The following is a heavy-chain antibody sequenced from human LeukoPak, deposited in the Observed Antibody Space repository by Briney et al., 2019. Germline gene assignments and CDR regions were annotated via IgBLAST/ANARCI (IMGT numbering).Heavy chain of an antibody. D-gene: IGHD7-27*01. J-gene: IGHJ4*02. Sequence: SETLSLTCTVSGGSISSYYWSWIRQPPGKGLEWIGYIYYSGSTNYNPSLKSRVTISVDTSKNQFSLRLTSVTAADTAVYYCARSGNWGLDYWGQGTLVTVSS. CDR3: ARSGNWGLDY. CDR2: IYYSGST. CDR1: GGSISSYY. V-gene: IGHV4-59*01.